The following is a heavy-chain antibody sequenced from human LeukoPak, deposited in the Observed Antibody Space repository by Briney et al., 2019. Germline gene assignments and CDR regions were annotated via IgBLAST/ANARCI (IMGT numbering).Heavy chain of an antibody. J-gene: IGHJ4*02. Sequence: SHTLSLTCAVSGCSLSSGGYSWGWIRQPPGTGLEWIGYIYQSGSTYYNPSLKSRVTISVDRSKNQFSLKLSSVTAADTAVYYCARGWDDSGYDSHFDYWGQGTLVTVSS. CDR3: ARGWDDSGYDSHFDY. CDR1: GCSLSSGGYS. D-gene: IGHD5-12*01. CDR2: IYQSGST. V-gene: IGHV4-30-2*01.